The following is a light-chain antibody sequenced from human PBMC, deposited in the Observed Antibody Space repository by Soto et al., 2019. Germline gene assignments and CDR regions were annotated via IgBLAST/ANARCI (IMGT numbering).Light chain of an antibody. Sequence: EIVLTQSPGTLSLSPGERATLSCRASQKINTRYSAWYQQKPGQPPSLLSFATSTRASGIPDRFSGSGSGRDFTLTISRLEPEDSAVYFCQQYDDSARYIFGQGTALDIK. CDR2: ATS. J-gene: IGKJ2*01. CDR3: QQYDDSARYI. CDR1: QKINTRY. V-gene: IGKV3-20*01.